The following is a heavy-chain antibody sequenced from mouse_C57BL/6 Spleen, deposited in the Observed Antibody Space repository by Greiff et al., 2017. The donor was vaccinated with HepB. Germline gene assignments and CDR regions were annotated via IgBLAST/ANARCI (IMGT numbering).Heavy chain of an antibody. CDR3: TRGYCSVFAMDY. J-gene: IGHJ4*01. CDR2: IDPETGGT. D-gene: IGHD1-1*01. V-gene: IGHV1-15*01. Sequence: QVQLQQSGAELVRPGASVTLSCKASGYTFTDYEMHWVKQTPVHGLEWIGAIDPETGGTAYNQKFKGKAILTADKSSSTAYMELRSLTSEDSAVYYCTRGYCSVFAMDYWGQGTSVTVSS. CDR1: GYTFTDYE.